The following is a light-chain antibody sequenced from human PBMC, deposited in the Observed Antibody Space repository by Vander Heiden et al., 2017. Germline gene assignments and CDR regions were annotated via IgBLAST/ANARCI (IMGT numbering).Light chain of an antibody. CDR3: QSYDSSLSGSWV. CDR2: GNS. Sequence: QSVLTQPPSVSGAPGQRVTISCPGSSSNIGAGYDVHWYQQLPGTAPKLLIYGNSNRPSGVPDRFSGSKSGTSASLAITGLQAEDEADHYCQSYDSSLSGSWVFGGGTKLTVL. CDR1: SSNIGAGYD. J-gene: IGLJ3*02. V-gene: IGLV1-40*01.